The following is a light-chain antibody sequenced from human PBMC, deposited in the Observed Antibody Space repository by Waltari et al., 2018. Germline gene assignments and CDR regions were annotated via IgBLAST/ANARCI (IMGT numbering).Light chain of an antibody. J-gene: IGLJ3*02. CDR2: DDS. V-gene: IGLV3-21*02. CDR3: QLWDTSNDRVV. Sequence: SIMLSQPPSMSVAPGQTARITCGGDNLETESVTWYQQRPGQAPLVILYDDSARPSGIPRRFSGSNSGNTATLTITRVEAGDEADYYCQLWDTSNDRVVFGGGT. CDR1: NLETES.